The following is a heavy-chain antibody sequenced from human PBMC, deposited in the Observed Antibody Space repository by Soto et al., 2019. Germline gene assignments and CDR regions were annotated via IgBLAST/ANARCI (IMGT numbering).Heavy chain of an antibody. V-gene: IGHV3-33*01. Sequence: QVQLVESGGGVVQPGRSLRLSCAASGFTFRNYGMHWVRQAPGKGLEWMAVIWYDGSNKDHADSVKGRFTISRDNSKNTLYLQMNSLRDEDTAVYYCARGRDGYNHDYWGQGTLVTVSS. CDR1: GFTFRNYG. D-gene: IGHD5-12*01. CDR2: IWYDGSNK. CDR3: ARGRDGYNHDY. J-gene: IGHJ4*02.